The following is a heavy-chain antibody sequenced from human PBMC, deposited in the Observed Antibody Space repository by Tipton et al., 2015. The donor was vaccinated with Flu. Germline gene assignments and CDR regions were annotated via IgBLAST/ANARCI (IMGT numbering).Heavy chain of an antibody. Sequence: SLRLSCVASGFTFSNYEMNWVRQAPGKGLEWLSYISSGGSTISYADSVRGRFTISRDNAKNSLYLQLNSLRAEDTALYYCATLTGDDYWGQGDLVTVSS. V-gene: IGHV3-48*03. CDR2: ISSGGSTI. CDR1: GFTFSNYE. D-gene: IGHD7-27*01. J-gene: IGHJ4*02. CDR3: ATLTGDDY.